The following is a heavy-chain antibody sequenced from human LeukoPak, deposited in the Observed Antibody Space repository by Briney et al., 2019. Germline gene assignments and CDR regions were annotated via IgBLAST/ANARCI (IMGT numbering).Heavy chain of an antibody. CDR1: GFTLTSYS. CDR3: ANSLAARYYFDY. D-gene: IGHD6-6*01. CDR2: ISSSSGYI. Sequence: PGGSLRLSCAASGFTLTSYSMNWVRQAPGKGLEWVSSISSSSGYIYYADSVKGRFTISRDNAKNSLYLQMNSLRAEDTAVYYCANSLAARYYFDYWGQGTLVTVSS. V-gene: IGHV3-21*06. J-gene: IGHJ4*02.